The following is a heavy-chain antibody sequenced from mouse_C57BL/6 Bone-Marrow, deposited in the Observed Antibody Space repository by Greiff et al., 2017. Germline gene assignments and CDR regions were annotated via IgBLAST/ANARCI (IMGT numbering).Heavy chain of an antibody. V-gene: IGHV2-9-1*01. D-gene: IGHD3-2*02. CDR3: ASHTAHADCDY. CDR2: IWTGGGT. J-gene: IGHJ2*01. CDR1: GFSLTSYA. Sequence: VKVEESGPGLVAPSQSLSITCTVSGFSLTSYAISWVRPPQGKGLEWIGVIWTGGGTNYNSALKSRMRIRKDNSKSQVFLKMHRLQTDDKARYYCASHTAHADCDYWGQGTPLTVSS.